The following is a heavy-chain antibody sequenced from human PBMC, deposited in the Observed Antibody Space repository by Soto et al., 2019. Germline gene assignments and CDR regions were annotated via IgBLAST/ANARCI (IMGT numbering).Heavy chain of an antibody. D-gene: IGHD3-9*01. CDR2: IYYSGST. CDR1: GGSISSYY. CDR3: ARHRLRYFDY. V-gene: IGHV4-59*01. Sequence: QVQLQESGPGLVKPSETLSLTCTVSGGSISSYYWSWIRQPPGKGLEWIGYIYYSGSTNYNPSLKSGVPISVDTGKNQFSLKLSSVTAADTAVYYCARHRLRYFDYWGQGTLVTVSS. J-gene: IGHJ4*02.